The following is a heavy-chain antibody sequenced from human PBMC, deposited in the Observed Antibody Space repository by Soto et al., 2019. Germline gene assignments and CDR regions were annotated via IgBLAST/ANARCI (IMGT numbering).Heavy chain of an antibody. CDR2: ISYDGSNK. CDR1: GFTFSSYG. D-gene: IGHD3-22*01. Sequence: GGSLRLSCAASGFTFSSYGMHWVRQAPGKGLEWVAVISYDGSNKYYADSVKGRFTISRDNSKNTLYLQMNSLRAEDTAVYYCAKEGYYDSSGLGPDYYYGMEVWGQGTTVTVSS. J-gene: IGHJ6*02. CDR3: AKEGYYDSSGLGPDYYYGMEV. V-gene: IGHV3-30*18.